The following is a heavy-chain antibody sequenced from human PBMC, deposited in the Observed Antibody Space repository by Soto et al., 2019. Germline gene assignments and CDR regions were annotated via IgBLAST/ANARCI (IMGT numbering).Heavy chain of an antibody. CDR2: IDPSDSSS. CDR3: AGHRKWGDYYSFYGMDL. J-gene: IGHJ6*02. V-gene: IGHV5-10-1*01. D-gene: IGHD1-26*01. Sequence: GESLKISCKCSGYRFTTYWINWVRQMPGKGLEWMRRIDPSDSSSNYSPSFQGHVTISVDKSISTAYLQWSSLHASDTAIYYCAGHRKWGDYYSFYGMDLWGQGTTVTVSS. CDR1: GYRFTTYW.